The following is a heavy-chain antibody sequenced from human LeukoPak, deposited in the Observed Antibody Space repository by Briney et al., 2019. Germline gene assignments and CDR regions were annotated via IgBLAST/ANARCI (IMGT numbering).Heavy chain of an antibody. J-gene: IGHJ1*01. V-gene: IGHV1-18*01. CDR2: SSPYNGKT. Sequence: ASVKVSCKASGYIFSNYGISWVRQAPGQGLEWMGWSSPYNGKTNYAQKLQGRVTMTTDTSTSTAYMELRSLRSDDTAMYYCARGLLTFGGVIGGPQALEYFQHWGQGALVTVSS. CDR3: ARGLLTFGGVIGGPQALEYFQH. CDR1: GYIFSNYG. D-gene: IGHD3-16*02.